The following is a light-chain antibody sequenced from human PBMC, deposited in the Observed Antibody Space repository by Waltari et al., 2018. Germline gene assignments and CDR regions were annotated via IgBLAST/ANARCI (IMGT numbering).Light chain of an antibody. CDR3: QQHYSSPYT. V-gene: IGKV4-1*01. J-gene: IGKJ2*01. CDR1: QNLLYSANSNNY. Sequence: DIVMTQFPDSLAVALGERATIKCKSSQNLLYSANSNNYLAWYQQKPGQPPKLLIYWASSRETGVPDRFSGSGSGTDFTLTISSLQAEDVAVYYCQQHYSSPYTFGQGTKLEI. CDR2: WAS.